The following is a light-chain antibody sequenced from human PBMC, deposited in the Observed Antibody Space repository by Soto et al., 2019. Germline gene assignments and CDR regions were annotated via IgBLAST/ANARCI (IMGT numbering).Light chain of an antibody. CDR1: QSVNSR. J-gene: IGKJ5*01. CDR2: GAS. Sequence: EVVLTQSPVTLSLSPGEIATLSCRASQSVNSRLAWYQHKPGQAPRLLISGASSRATGIPDRFSGSGSATDFTLTISRLEPEDFALYYCQHYGRSPITFGQGTRLEIK. V-gene: IGKV3-20*01. CDR3: QHYGRSPIT.